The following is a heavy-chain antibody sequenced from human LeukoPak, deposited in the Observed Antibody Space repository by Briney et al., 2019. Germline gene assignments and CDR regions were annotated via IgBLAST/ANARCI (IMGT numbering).Heavy chain of an antibody. J-gene: IGHJ4*02. CDR3: AKDRLTFFYYDTSGYQGDFDN. D-gene: IGHD3-22*01. Sequence: GGSLRLSCAASGFTFSSYAMSWVRHPPGKGLEWVSAISGSGGSTYYADSVKGRFTISRDNSKNTLYLQMNSLRAEDTAVYYCAKDRLTFFYYDTSGYQGDFDNWGQGTLVTVSS. CDR2: ISGSGGST. V-gene: IGHV3-23*01. CDR1: GFTFSSYA.